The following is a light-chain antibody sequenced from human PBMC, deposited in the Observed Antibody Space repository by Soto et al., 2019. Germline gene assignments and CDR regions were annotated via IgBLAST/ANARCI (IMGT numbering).Light chain of an antibody. Sequence: DMVMTQSPATLSVSAGERATLSCRASRSVATNLAWYQQTPWQAPRLLIFGASTRATGLPPRFSASGSGTEFPLTISSLKSEDFAVYYCQKYNSWPWTFGPATTVDI. J-gene: IGKJ1*01. V-gene: IGKV3-15*01. CDR3: QKYNSWPWT. CDR1: RSVATN. CDR2: GAS.